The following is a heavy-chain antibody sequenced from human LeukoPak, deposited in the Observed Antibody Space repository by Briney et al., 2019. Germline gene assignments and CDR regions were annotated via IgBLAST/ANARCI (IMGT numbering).Heavy chain of an antibody. CDR1: GFTFSISD. J-gene: IGHJ5*02. Sequence: GGSLRLSCAASGFTFSISDMHWVPQAPGKGLQWVAFISYDGSKKHCADSVQGRCTISRDNSKNTLSLQLNSLRADDTAVFYCTKGLLSWGQGTLLTVAA. CDR2: ISYDGSKK. V-gene: IGHV3-30*02. CDR3: TKGLLS.